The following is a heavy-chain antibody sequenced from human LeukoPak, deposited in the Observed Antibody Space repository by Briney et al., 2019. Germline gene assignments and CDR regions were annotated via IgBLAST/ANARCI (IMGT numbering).Heavy chain of an antibody. CDR1: GFSFSVHW. J-gene: IGHJ4*02. V-gene: IGHV3-7*01. D-gene: IGHD1-14*01. CDR3: TRDRSRAEDD. CDR2: INQGGSDK. Sequence: GGSLRLSCAASGFSFSVHWMSWVRQAPGKGLEWVANINQGGSDKYYVDSVKGRFTISRDNANNLLYLQMNSLRGEDTAVYYCTRDRSRAEDDWGQGTLVTVSS.